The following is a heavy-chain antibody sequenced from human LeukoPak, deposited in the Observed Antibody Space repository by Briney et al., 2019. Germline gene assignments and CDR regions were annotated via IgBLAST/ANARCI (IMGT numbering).Heavy chain of an antibody. D-gene: IGHD5-18*01. CDR1: GFTFSSYG. V-gene: IGHV3-30*18. J-gene: IGHJ4*02. Sequence: PGGSLRLSCAASGFTFSSYGMHWVRQAPGKGLEWVAVISYDGSNKYYADSVKGRFTISRDNSKNTLYLQMNSLRAEDTAVYYCAKSKRGYSYGDLFDYWGQGTLVTVSS. CDR2: ISYDGSNK. CDR3: AKSKRGYSYGDLFDY.